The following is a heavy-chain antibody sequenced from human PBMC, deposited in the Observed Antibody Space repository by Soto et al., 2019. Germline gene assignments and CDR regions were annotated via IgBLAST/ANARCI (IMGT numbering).Heavy chain of an antibody. D-gene: IGHD3-10*01. Sequence: GGSLRLSCAASGFTFSSYGMHWVRQAPGKGLEWVAVISYDGSNKYYADSVKGRFTISRNNSKNTLYLQMNSLRAEDTAVYYCAKAMGLEGSGSYYIDYWGQGTLVTVSS. J-gene: IGHJ4*02. V-gene: IGHV3-30*18. CDR2: ISYDGSNK. CDR1: GFTFSSYG. CDR3: AKAMGLEGSGSYYIDY.